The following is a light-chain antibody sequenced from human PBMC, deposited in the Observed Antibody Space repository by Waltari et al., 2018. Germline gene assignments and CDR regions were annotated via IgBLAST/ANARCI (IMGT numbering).Light chain of an antibody. CDR2: SVS. Sequence: DIVMTQSPLSLPVTPGEPASISCRSSQSLLHSNGYTYLEWYVQKPGQSPQLLIYSVSNRASGVPDRFGGSGSGTDFTLKISRVEAEDVGVYYCMQALLAPRTFGQGTKVEIK. J-gene: IGKJ1*01. CDR1: QSLLHSNGYTY. V-gene: IGKV2-28*01. CDR3: MQALLAPRT.